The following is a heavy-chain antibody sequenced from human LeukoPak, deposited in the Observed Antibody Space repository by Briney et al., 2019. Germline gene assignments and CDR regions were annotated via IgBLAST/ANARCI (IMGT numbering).Heavy chain of an antibody. J-gene: IGHJ4*02. Sequence: SETLSLTCTVPGGSISSYYWSWIRQPPGKGLEWIGYISYSGRTNYNPSLKSRVTISVDTSKNQFSLKLSSVTAADTAVYYCARLAPCGGDCYSFDYWGQGTLVTVSS. CDR2: ISYSGRT. V-gene: IGHV4-59*08. D-gene: IGHD2-21*02. CDR3: ARLAPCGGDCYSFDY. CDR1: GGSISSYY.